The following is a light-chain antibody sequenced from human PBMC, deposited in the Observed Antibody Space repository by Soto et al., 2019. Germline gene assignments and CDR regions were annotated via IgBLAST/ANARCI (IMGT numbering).Light chain of an antibody. CDR3: QQYNSYSYT. CDR2: DAS. J-gene: IGKJ2*01. V-gene: IGKV1-5*01. CDR1: QSISSW. Sequence: DIQMTQSPSTLSASVGDRVTITCRASQSISSWLAWYQQKPGKAPMLLIYDASSLESGVPSRFSGSGSGTEFTLTISSLQPDDFATYYFQQYNSYSYTFSQGTKLEIK.